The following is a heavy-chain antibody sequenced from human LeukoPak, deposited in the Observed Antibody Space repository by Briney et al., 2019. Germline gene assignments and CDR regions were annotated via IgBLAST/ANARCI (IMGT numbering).Heavy chain of an antibody. CDR3: ARDGSSSWYFWFDP. CDR2: IIPTFGIA. V-gene: IGHV1-69*13. D-gene: IGHD6-13*01. CDR1: GGTFSSYA. Sequence: SVKVSCKASGGTFSSYAISWVRQAPGQGLEWMGGIIPTFGIANYAQKFQGRVTITADESTSTAYMELSSLRSEDTAVYYCARDGSSSWYFWFDPWGQGTLVTVSS. J-gene: IGHJ5*02.